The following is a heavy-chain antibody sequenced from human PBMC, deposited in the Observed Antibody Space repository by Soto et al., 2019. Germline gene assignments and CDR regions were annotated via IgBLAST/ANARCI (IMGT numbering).Heavy chain of an antibody. CDR2: ISAYNGNT. J-gene: IGHJ4*02. D-gene: IGHD4-17*01. V-gene: IGHV1-18*01. CDR1: GYTFTSYG. Sequence: GASVKVSCKASGYTFTSYGISWVRQAPGQGLEWMGWISAYNGNTNYAQKLQGRVTMTTDTSTSTAYMELRSLRSDDTAVYYCARGRDYGGNPYYFDYWGQGTLVTVSS. CDR3: ARGRDYGGNPYYFDY.